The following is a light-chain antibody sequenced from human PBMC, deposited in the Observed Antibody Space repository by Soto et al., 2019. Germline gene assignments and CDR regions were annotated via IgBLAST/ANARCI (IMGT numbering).Light chain of an antibody. CDR1: QSISRS. Sequence: QSLSPCERATLSCMASQSISRSLAWYQQKPGQAPRLLISDASTRATGIPARFSGSGSGTEFTLTISSLQSEDFALYYCHQYNSWPPGTFGQGTKVDIK. V-gene: IGKV3-15*01. J-gene: IGKJ2*01. CDR2: DAS. CDR3: HQYNSWPPGT.